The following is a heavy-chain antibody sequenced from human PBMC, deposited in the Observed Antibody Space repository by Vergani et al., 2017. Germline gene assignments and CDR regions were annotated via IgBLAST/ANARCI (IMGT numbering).Heavy chain of an antibody. J-gene: IGHJ4*02. CDR2: INPSGGST. Sequence: QVQLVQSGAEVKKPGASVKVSCKASGSTFTSYHMHWVRQAPGQGLEWMGIINPSGGSTSYAQKFQGRVTMTRDTSTSTVYMELSSLRSEDTAVYYCARGDILTGYRRAFDYWGQGTLVTVSS. CDR1: GSTFTSYH. V-gene: IGHV1-46*01. CDR3: ARGDILTGYRRAFDY. D-gene: IGHD3-9*01.